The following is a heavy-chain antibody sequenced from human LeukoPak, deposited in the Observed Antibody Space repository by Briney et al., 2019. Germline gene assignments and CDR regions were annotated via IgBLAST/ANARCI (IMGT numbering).Heavy chain of an antibody. J-gene: IGHJ4*02. CDR1: VLTFRSYS. V-gene: IGHV3-21*01. CDR2: ISSRSSYI. Sequence: GGSLRLSCAFSVLTFRSYSMNCVRDARGKGQEWDSSISSRSSYIYYADSVKGRFTISRDNAKNSLYLQMNSLRAEDTAVYYCAESSSGYYWGQGTLVTVSS. D-gene: IGHD3-22*01. CDR3: AESSSGYY.